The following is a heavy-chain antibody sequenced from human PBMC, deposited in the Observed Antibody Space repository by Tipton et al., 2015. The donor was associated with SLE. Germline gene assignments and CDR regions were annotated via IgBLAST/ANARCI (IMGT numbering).Heavy chain of an antibody. V-gene: IGHV4-34*01. D-gene: IGHD2-2*01. CDR2: IYYSGST. CDR1: GGSFSGYY. CDR3: ATAGGSTSCFYCGYFDL. J-gene: IGHJ2*01. Sequence: TLSLTCAVYGGSFSGYYWSWIRQPPGKGLEWIGSIYYSGSTYYNPSLKSRVTISVDTSKNQFSLKLSSVTAADTAVYYCATAGGSTSCFYCGYFDLWGRGTLVTVSS.